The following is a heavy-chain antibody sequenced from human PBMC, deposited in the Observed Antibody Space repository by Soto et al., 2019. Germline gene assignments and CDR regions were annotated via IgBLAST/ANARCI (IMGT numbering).Heavy chain of an antibody. Sequence: GGSLSLSCAASGFTFSSYAMHWVRQAPGKGLEWVAVISYDGSNKYYADSVKGRFTISRDNSKNTLYLQMNSLRAEDTAVYYCARGVWSTGYYFDYWGQGTLVTVSS. CDR1: GFTFSSYA. CDR2: ISYDGSNK. J-gene: IGHJ4*02. V-gene: IGHV3-30-3*01. D-gene: IGHD6-19*01. CDR3: ARGVWSTGYYFDY.